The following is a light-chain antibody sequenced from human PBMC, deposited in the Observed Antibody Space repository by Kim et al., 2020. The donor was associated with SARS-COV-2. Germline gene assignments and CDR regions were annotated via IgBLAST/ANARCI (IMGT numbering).Light chain of an antibody. Sequence: TVTTSSSTSSSNVGATNSVHWYQHLPGTVPKLLIYANDNRPSGVPDRFSASKSGTSASLAITGLQVEDEADYYCLSYDSSLHVSVFGGGTKLTVL. CDR3: LSYDSSLHVSV. V-gene: IGLV1-40*01. J-gene: IGLJ3*02. CDR1: SSNVGATNS. CDR2: AND.